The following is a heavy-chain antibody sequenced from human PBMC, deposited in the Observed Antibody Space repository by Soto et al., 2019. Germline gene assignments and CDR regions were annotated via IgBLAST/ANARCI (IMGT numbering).Heavy chain of an antibody. D-gene: IGHD4-4*01. J-gene: IGHJ6*03. CDR3: ARISTVSSPYYYYYYYMDV. Sequence: GGSLRLSCAASGFTVSSNYMSWVRQAPGKGLEWVSVIYSGGSTYYADSVKGRFTISRDNSKNTLYLQMNSLRAEDTAVYYCARISTVSSPYYYYYYYMDVWGKGTTVTVSS. CDR1: GFTVSSNY. CDR2: IYSGGST. V-gene: IGHV3-66*01.